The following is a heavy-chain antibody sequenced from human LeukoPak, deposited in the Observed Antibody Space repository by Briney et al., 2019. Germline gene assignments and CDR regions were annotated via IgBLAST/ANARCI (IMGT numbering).Heavy chain of an antibody. V-gene: IGHV3-21*01. D-gene: IGHD1-14*01. CDR2: ISSSSSYI. Sequence: GGSLRLSCAASGFTFRTYSMNWVRQAPGKGLEWVSSISSSSSYIYYADSLKGRFTISRDNAKNSLYLQMNSLRAEDTAVYYCARNHDSKAGIDAFDIWGQGTMVTVSS. CDR1: GFTFRTYS. J-gene: IGHJ3*02. CDR3: ARNHDSKAGIDAFDI.